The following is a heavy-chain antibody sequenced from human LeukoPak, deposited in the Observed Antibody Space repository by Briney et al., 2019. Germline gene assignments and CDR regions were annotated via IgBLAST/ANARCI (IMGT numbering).Heavy chain of an antibody. V-gene: IGHV3-30*02. CDR1: GFTFSSYG. CDR3: AKVATAMLTGGRWYFDH. J-gene: IGHJ4*02. Sequence: GGSLRLSCAASGFTFSSYGMHWVRQAPGKGLEWVAFIRYDGSNKYYADSVKGRFTISRDNSKNTMCLQMNSLRAEDTAVYYCAKVATAMLTGGRWYFDHWGQGTLVTVSS. CDR2: IRYDGSNK. D-gene: IGHD5-18*01.